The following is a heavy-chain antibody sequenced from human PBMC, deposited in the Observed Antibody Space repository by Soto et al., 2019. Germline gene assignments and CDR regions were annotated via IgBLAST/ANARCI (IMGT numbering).Heavy chain of an antibody. V-gene: IGHV4-39*01. CDR2: IHYSGTT. Sequence: SETLSLTCRVSGDSISDTIYYWCWFRHSPGKGLDWIGSIHYSGTTQFHPSLKTRVTISVDTSKNEFYLRLKSVTAADTAIYFCARHLKAVAAEMAFWGQGIPVTVSS. CDR3: ARHLKAVAAEMAF. J-gene: IGHJ4*02. CDR1: GDSISDTIYY. D-gene: IGHD6-19*01.